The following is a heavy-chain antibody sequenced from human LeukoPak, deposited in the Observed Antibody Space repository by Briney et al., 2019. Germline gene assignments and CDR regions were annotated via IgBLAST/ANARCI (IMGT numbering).Heavy chain of an antibody. J-gene: IGHJ4*02. V-gene: IGHV1-18*01. Sequence: GASVRVSCKASGYTFTSYGISWVRQAPGQGLEWMGWISAYNGNTNYEQKLQGRVAMTTDTSTSTAYMELRSLRSDDTAVYYCARVDYYGSGSYRGDTDYWGQGTLVTVSS. CDR2: ISAYNGNT. CDR3: ARVDYYGSGSYRGDTDY. CDR1: GYTFTSYG. D-gene: IGHD3-10*01.